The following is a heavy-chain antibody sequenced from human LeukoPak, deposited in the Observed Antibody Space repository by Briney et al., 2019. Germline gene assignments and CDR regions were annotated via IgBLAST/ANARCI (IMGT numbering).Heavy chain of an antibody. CDR1: GFTFSSYA. D-gene: IGHD3-22*01. CDR2: ISGSGGST. Sequence: PGGSLRLSCAASGFTFSSYAMSWVRQAPGKGLEWVSAISGSGGSTYYADSVKGRFTISRDNSRNTLYLQMNSLKPEDTAVYYCASSNEFYYDTSTYVDYWGQGTLVTVSS. CDR3: ASSNEFYYDTSTYVDY. V-gene: IGHV3-23*01. J-gene: IGHJ4*02.